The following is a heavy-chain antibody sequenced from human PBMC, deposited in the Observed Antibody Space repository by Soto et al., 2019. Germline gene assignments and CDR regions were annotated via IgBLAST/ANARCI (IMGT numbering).Heavy chain of an antibody. CDR2: FIAMLGTP. CDR1: GGTFGSQG. D-gene: IGHD5-18*01. Sequence: GASVKVSCKASGGTFGSQGIPWVRQAPGQGLEWMGGFIAMLGTPTYAKKVQGRATISADESLTSSYLELRSPRCEDTGVYFCARGAMANFDYWGQGTVVTVS. J-gene: IGHJ4*02. V-gene: IGHV1-69*13. CDR3: ARGAMANFDY.